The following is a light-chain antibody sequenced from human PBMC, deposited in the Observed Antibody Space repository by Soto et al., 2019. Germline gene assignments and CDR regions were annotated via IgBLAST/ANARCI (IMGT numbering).Light chain of an antibody. V-gene: IGLV2-23*02. CDR3: SSYIGGSVGV. J-gene: IGLJ3*02. CDR1: SSDVGKYNL. Sequence: QSALTQPASVSGSPGQSITISCSGTSSDVGKYNLVSWYRQHPGEAPKLIVFDVTKRPSGVSDRFSGSKSGNTASLTVSGLQAEDEADYYCSSYIGGSVGVFGGGTKLTVL. CDR2: DVT.